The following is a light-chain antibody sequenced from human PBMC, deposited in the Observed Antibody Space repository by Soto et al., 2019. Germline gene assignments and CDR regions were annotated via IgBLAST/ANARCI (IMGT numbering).Light chain of an antibody. CDR2: DAS. CDR1: QSVSSN. V-gene: IGKV3-15*01. CDR3: QQYNNWPPLT. J-gene: IGKJ4*01. Sequence: EIVMTQSPATLSVYPGERATLSCRASQSVSSNLAWYQQKTGQATRILISDASTRATGIPARFSGSGSGREFNLTISSLQSEDFAVYYCQQYNNWPPLTFGGGTKVEIK.